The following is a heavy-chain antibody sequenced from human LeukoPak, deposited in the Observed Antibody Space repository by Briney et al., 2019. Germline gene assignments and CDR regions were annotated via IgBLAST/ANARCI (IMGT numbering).Heavy chain of an antibody. Sequence: GGCLRLSCAASGFTFDDYAMHWVRQVPGEGLEWVSLISGNGGNTYYADSVKGRFTISRDNSKNSLYLQMNSLRTEDTALYYCAKDISNWNSRHFDYWGQGTLVTVSS. CDR3: AKDISNWNSRHFDY. D-gene: IGHD1-7*01. V-gene: IGHV3-43*02. CDR1: GFTFDDYA. J-gene: IGHJ4*02. CDR2: ISGNGGNT.